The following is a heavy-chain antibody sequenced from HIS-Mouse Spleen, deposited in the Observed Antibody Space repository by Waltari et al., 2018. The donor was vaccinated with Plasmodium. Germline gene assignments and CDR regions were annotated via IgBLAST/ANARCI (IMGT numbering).Heavy chain of an antibody. CDR1: GGSISSSSYY. Sequence: QLQLQESGPGLVKPSETLSLTCTVSGGSISSSSYYWGWIRKPPGKGLEWIGSIYYSGSTYYNPSLKSRVTISVDTSKNQFSLKLSSVTAADTAVYYCARDGRLGAAAGTFFDYWGQGTLVTVSS. V-gene: IGHV4-39*07. CDR2: IYYSGST. J-gene: IGHJ4*02. CDR3: ARDGRLGAAAGTFFDY. D-gene: IGHD6-13*01.